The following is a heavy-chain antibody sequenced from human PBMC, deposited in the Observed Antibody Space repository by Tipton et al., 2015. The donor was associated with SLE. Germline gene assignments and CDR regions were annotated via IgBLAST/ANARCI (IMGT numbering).Heavy chain of an antibody. D-gene: IGHD2-8*01. Sequence: TLSLTCTVSGGSITSTTYWWGWIRQPPGENLEWIGSILYAGGTTYYNPSLQSRVTMSVDTSKNHFSLKLSSVTAADTAVYYCARHDTNYGRNWFDPWGQGTLVTVSS. CDR1: GGSITSTTYW. J-gene: IGHJ5*02. CDR2: ILYAGGTT. V-gene: IGHV4-39*01. CDR3: ARHDTNYGRNWFDP.